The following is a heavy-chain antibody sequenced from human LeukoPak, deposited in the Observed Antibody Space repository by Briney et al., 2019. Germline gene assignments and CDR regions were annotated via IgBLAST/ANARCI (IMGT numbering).Heavy chain of an antibody. CDR1: GGTFSSYA. CDR3: ARDRSYDSSGYYCDY. Sequence: SVKVSCKASGGTFSSYAISWVRQAPGQGLEWMGRIIPILGIANYAQKFQGRVTITADKSTSTAYMELSSLRSEDTAVYYCARDRSYDSSGYYCDYWGQGTLVTVSS. D-gene: IGHD3-22*01. V-gene: IGHV1-69*04. CDR2: IIPILGIA. J-gene: IGHJ4*02.